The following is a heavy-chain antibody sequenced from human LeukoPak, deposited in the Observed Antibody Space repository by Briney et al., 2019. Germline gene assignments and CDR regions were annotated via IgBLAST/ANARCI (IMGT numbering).Heavy chain of an antibody. V-gene: IGHV5-51*01. Sequence: GESLQISCQGSGYRFSSYWIGWVRRMPGKGLEWMGIIYPDDSDTRYSPSFQGQVTISADKSINTAYLQWSSLKASDTAMYYCARQGSGWADYWGQGTLVTVSS. CDR1: GYRFSSYW. D-gene: IGHD6-19*01. CDR2: IYPDDSDT. J-gene: IGHJ4*02. CDR3: ARQGSGWADY.